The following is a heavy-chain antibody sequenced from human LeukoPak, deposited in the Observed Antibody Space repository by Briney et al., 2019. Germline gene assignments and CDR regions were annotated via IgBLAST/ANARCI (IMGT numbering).Heavy chain of an antibody. D-gene: IGHD6-19*01. CDR3: ASITVSLPGNY. Sequence: QPGGSLRLSCAASGFTFSSYGMHWVRQAPGKGLEWVAFIRYDGSQEYYADSVKGRFSISRDNSKNTLYLQMNSLRVEDTAVYYCASITVSLPGNYWGQGTLVTVSS. CDR2: IRYDGSQE. CDR1: GFTFSSYG. V-gene: IGHV3-30*02. J-gene: IGHJ4*02.